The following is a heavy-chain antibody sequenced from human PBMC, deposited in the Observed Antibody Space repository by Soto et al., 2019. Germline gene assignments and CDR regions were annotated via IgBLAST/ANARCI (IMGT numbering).Heavy chain of an antibody. D-gene: IGHD3-10*01. CDR3: AGGGVRGVITRTRDYYGMDV. V-gene: IGHV5-51*01. Sequence: GESLKISCKGSGYSFTTYWIAWVRQMPGKGLECMGIIYPGDSRTTYSPSFQGQVTISADKSISTAYLQWSSLKASDTAMYYCAGGGVRGVITRTRDYYGMDVWGQGTTVTVSS. CDR2: IYPGDSRT. J-gene: IGHJ6*02. CDR1: GYSFTTYW.